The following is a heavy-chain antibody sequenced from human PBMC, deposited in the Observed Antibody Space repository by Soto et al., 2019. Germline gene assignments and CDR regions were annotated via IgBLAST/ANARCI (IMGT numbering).Heavy chain of an antibody. D-gene: IGHD2-15*01. V-gene: IGHV3-23*01. CDR2: VSIGGST. CDR3: AKRRGAGGHFDY. CDR1: GFAFISYA. J-gene: IGHJ4*02. Sequence: PGGSLRLSCAASGFAFISYAMVWFGQGPGKGLEWVAVVSIGGSTHYADSVRGRFTISRDNSKNTLSLQMNSLTAEDTAVYFCAKRRGAGGHFDYWGRGALVTVSS.